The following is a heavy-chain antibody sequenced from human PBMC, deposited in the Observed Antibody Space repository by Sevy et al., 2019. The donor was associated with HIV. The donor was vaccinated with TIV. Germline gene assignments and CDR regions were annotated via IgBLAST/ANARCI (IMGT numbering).Heavy chain of an antibody. V-gene: IGHV3-30*02. D-gene: IGHD4-17*01. CDR3: QIPRANYVDHYFFYAMDV. Sequence: GGYLRLSCAATGFTFSNYAMHWVRQAPGKGMEWFAIIWSDGAYQYHGDSVKGRFTISRDNFNNTLYLQMNSLTTEDTAVYYWQIPRANYVDHYFFYAMDVWGQGTTVTVSS. J-gene: IGHJ6*02. CDR1: GFTFSNYA. CDR2: IWSDGAYQ.